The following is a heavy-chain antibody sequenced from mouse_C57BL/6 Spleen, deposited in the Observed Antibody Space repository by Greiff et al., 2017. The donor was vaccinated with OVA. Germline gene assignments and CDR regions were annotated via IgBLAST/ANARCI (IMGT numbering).Heavy chain of an antibody. CDR3: ARGDAMDY. Sequence: QVQLKESGAELVRPGTSVKMSCKASGYTFTNYWIGWAKQRPGHGLEWIGDIYPGGGYTNYNEKFKGKATLTADKSSSTAYMQFSSLTSEDSAIYYCARGDAMDYWGQGTSVTVSS. J-gene: IGHJ4*01. V-gene: IGHV1-63*01. CDR1: GYTFTNYW. CDR2: IYPGGGYT.